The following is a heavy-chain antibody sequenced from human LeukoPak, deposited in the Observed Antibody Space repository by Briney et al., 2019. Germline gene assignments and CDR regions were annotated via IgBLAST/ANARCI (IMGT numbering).Heavy chain of an antibody. J-gene: IGHJ2*01. Sequence: TSETLSLTCTVSGGSISSYYWCWIRQPPGKVLWGFGIIDYSGSTNYTPSVKGRVTISVDTTKNPFSLKLSSVRAADTAVYYCARGGRYYDSSGYYTPNWYFDLWGRGTLVTVSS. CDR1: GGSISSYY. V-gene: IGHV4-59*01. D-gene: IGHD3-22*01. CDR3: ARGGRYYDSSGYYTPNWYFDL. CDR2: IDYSGST.